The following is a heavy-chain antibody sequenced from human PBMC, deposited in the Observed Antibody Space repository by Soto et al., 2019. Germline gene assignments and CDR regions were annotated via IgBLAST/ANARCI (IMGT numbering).Heavy chain of an antibody. CDR3: ARSTRSGTTFDY. Sequence: QVQLQESGPGLVKPSGTLSLTCAVSGGSISSSNWWSWVRQPPGKGLEWIGEIYHSGSTNYNPSLRSRVTISVDTSKNQFSLKRSSVTAADTAVDYCARSTRSGTTFDYWGQGTLVTVSS. V-gene: IGHV4-4*02. CDR1: GGSISSSNW. J-gene: IGHJ4*02. D-gene: IGHD4-17*01. CDR2: IYHSGST.